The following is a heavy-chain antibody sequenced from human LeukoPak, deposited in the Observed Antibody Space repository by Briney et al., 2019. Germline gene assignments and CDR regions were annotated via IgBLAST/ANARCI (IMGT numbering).Heavy chain of an antibody. V-gene: IGHV4-39*07. J-gene: IGHJ4*02. CDR3: ARVRPLGYCSGGSCLVFDY. CDR1: GDSISSSSYY. Sequence: SETLSLTCTVSGDSISSSSYYWGWIRQPPGKGLDWIGSIYYSGSTYYNPSLKSRVTISVDTSKNQFSLKLSSVTAADTAVYYCARVRPLGYCSGGSCLVFDYWGQGTLVTVSS. D-gene: IGHD2-15*01. CDR2: IYYSGST.